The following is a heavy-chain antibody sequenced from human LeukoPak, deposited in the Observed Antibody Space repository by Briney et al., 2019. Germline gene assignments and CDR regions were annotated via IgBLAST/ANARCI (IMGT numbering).Heavy chain of an antibody. J-gene: IGHJ4*02. CDR2: ISSSGSTI. V-gene: IGHV3-48*03. D-gene: IGHD3-10*01. Sequence: GGSLRLSCAASGFTFSSYEMNWVRQAPGKGLEWVSYISSSGSTIYYADSVKGRFTISRDNAKNSLYLQMNSLRAEDTAVYYCARERITMVRGVIDYWGQGTLVIVSS. CDR1: GFTFSSYE. CDR3: ARERITMVRGVIDY.